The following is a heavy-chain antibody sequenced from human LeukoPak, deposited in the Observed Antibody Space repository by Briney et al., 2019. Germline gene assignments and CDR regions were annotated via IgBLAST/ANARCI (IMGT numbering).Heavy chain of an antibody. CDR1: GFTFSNYA. CDR3: AKVSRYCSGGSCYYHPFDY. J-gene: IGHJ4*02. V-gene: IGHV3-23*01. D-gene: IGHD2-15*01. CDR2: ISGSGGST. Sequence: GGSLRLSCAASGFTFSNYAMSWVRQAPGKGLEWVSVISGSGGSTYYADSVKGRFTISRDNSKNTLYLQMNSLRAEDTAVYYCAKVSRYCSGGSCYYHPFDYWGQGTLVTVSS.